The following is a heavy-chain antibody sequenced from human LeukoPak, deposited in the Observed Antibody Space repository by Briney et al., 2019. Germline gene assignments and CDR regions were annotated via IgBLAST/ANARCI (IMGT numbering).Heavy chain of an antibody. D-gene: IGHD2-21*01. CDR2: INYSGST. CDR3: ARVWPIQTHNWFDP. CDR1: GYSISSGYY. V-gene: IGHV4-38-2*02. Sequence: SETLSLTCTVSGYSISSGYYWGWIRQPPGKGLEWIGSINYSGSTYYNPSLKSRVTISVDRSKNQFSLKLSSVTAADTAVYYCARVWPIQTHNWFDPWGQGTLVTVSS. J-gene: IGHJ5*02.